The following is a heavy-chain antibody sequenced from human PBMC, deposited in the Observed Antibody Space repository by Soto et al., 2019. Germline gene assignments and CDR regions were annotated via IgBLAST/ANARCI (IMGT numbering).Heavy chain of an antibody. CDR1: GFTFISYG. CDR2: IWYDGSNK. J-gene: IGHJ6*02. CDR3: AXDGSGSFINYYYYGMDV. Sequence: GGSLRLSCAASGFTFISYGMHWVRQAPGKGLEWVAVIWYDGSNKYYADSVKGRFTISRDNSKNTLNLQMNSLRAEDTAVYTCAXDGSGSFINYYYYGMDVWGQGTTVTVSS. D-gene: IGHD3-10*01. V-gene: IGHV3-33*01.